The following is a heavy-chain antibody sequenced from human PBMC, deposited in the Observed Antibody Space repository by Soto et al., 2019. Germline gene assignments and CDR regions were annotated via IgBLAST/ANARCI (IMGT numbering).Heavy chain of an antibody. J-gene: IGHJ3*02. Sequence: ASVKVSCKASSYTFNTFGISWVRQAPGQGLEWMGWISAQKGNTNYAQSLQGRLTMTIDTSTSTAYMELRSPRSDDTAVYYCAGYRSSSYDAFDIWGQGTMVTVSS. CDR1: SYTFNTFG. CDR2: ISAQKGNT. CDR3: AGYRSSSYDAFDI. D-gene: IGHD6-6*01. V-gene: IGHV1-18*01.